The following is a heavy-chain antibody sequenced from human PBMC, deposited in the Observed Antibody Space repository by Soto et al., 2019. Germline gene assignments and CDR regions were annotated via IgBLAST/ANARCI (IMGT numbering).Heavy chain of an antibody. J-gene: IGHJ4*02. V-gene: IGHV4-39*01. CDR2: IYYSGST. D-gene: IGHD6-19*01. CDR3: ARHAIKQWLKIDY. Sequence: TSETLSLTCTVSGGSISSSSYYWGWIRQPPGKGLEWIGSIYYSGSTHYNPSLKSRVTISVDTSKNQFSLKLSSVTAADTAVYYCARHAIKQWLKIDYWGQGTLVTVSS. CDR1: GGSISSSSYY.